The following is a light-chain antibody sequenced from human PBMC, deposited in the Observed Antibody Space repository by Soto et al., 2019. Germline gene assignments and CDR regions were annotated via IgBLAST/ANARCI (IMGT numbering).Light chain of an antibody. V-gene: IGKV3-15*01. J-gene: IGKJ1*01. CDR3: QQCNDWPWT. CDR2: GAS. CDR1: QSVSGN. Sequence: EIVMTQSPATLSVSPGERATLSCRASQSVSGNLAWYQQKPGQAPRLLIYGASTRTTGIPARFSGSGSGTDFTLTISSLRSEDFAVYYCQQCNDWPWTFGQGTKVEFK.